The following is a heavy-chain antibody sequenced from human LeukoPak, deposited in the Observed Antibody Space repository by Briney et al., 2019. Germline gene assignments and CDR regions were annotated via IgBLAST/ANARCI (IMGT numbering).Heavy chain of an antibody. V-gene: IGHV4-34*01. CDR1: GGSISSHY. Sequence: SETLSLTCTVSGGSISSHYWTWIRQPPGKGLEWIGEINHSGSTNYNPSLKSRVTISVDTSKNQFSLKLSSVTAADTAVYYCARGRRGVKPFDYWGQGTLVTVSS. J-gene: IGHJ4*02. CDR3: ARGRRGVKPFDY. CDR2: INHSGST. D-gene: IGHD2-21*01.